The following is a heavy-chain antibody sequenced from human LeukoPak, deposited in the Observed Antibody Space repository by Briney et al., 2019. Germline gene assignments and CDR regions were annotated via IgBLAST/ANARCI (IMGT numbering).Heavy chain of an antibody. CDR1: GFTFWSHS. V-gene: IGHV3-7*01. J-gene: IGHJ6*03. CDR3: ARDRAIGSNYNDYYYYMDV. CDR2: INQEGNGK. Sequence: QSGGSLRLSCEASGFTFWSHSMTWVRQAPGKGLEWVGSINQEGNGKFYADSVKGRFTISRDNAKNSLYLQMNSLRAEDTAVYYCARDRAIGSNYNDYYYYMDVWGKGTTVTVSS. D-gene: IGHD4-11*01.